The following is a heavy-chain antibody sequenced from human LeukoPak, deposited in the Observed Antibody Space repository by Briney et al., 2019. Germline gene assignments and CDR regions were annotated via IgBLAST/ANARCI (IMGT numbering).Heavy chain of an antibody. CDR2: LNPSGGST. Sequence: ASVKVSCKASGYTFTSYYKHWVRQAPGQGLEWMGILNPSGGSTSYAQKFQGRVTVTRDTSTSTVHMELSGLRSEDTAVYYCARDQEGFDYWGQGTLVTVSS. J-gene: IGHJ4*02. CDR1: GYTFTSYY. CDR3: ARDQEGFDY. V-gene: IGHV1-46*01.